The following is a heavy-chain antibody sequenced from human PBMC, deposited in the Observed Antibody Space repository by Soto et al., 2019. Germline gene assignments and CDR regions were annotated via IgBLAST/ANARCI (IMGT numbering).Heavy chain of an antibody. D-gene: IGHD5-12*01. Sequence: QLQLQESGPRLVKPSETLSLTCTVSGGSISSSIYYWGWIRQPPGMGLEWIGSIYYSGSTNCNPSLKSRIPIRVATNRNQFSLRLTSVTAADTAVYYCARNFDYPAAFDIWGQGTVVTVSS. CDR2: IYYSGST. CDR1: GGSISSSIYY. CDR3: ARNFDYPAAFDI. V-gene: IGHV4-39*01. J-gene: IGHJ3*02.